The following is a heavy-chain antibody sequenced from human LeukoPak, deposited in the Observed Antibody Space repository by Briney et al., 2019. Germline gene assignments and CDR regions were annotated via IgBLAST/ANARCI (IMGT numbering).Heavy chain of an antibody. CDR2: IRNKTNTYAT. D-gene: IGHD1-26*01. J-gene: IGHJ4*02. CDR1: GFTFSGSA. V-gene: IGHV3-73*01. Sequence: GGSLRLSCAASGFTFSGSAMHWVRQASGKGLEWVGRIRNKTNTYATAYAASVKGRFTISRDDSKNTAYLQMNSLKTEDTAVYYCTRREGELGTADYWGQGTLVTVSS. CDR3: TRREGELGTADY.